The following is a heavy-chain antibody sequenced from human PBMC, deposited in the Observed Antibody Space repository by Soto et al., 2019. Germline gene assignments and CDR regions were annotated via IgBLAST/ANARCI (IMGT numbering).Heavy chain of an antibody. Sequence: PGGSLRLSCAASGFTFSSYAMSWVRQAPGKGLEWVSAISGSGGSTYYADSVKGRFTISRDNSKNTLYLQMNSLRAEDTAVYYCAKDRAALRWFGDSPVDPWGQGTLVTVSS. V-gene: IGHV3-23*01. CDR1: GFTFSSYA. J-gene: IGHJ5*02. CDR2: ISGSGGST. D-gene: IGHD3-10*01. CDR3: AKDRAALRWFGDSPVDP.